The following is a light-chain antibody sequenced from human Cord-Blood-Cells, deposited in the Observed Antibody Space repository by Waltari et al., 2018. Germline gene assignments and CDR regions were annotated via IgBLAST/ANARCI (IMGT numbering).Light chain of an antibody. V-gene: IGLV2-14*01. J-gene: IGLJ1*01. CDR3: SSYTSSSTYV. CDR1: SSDVGGYNY. CDR2: DVS. Sequence: QSALTQPASVSGSPGQSITIPCTGTSSDVGGYNYVSWYQQHPGKAPKLMIYDVSNRPSGVSNRFSGSKSGNTASLTISGLQAEDEADYYCSSYTSSSTYVFGTGTKVIVL.